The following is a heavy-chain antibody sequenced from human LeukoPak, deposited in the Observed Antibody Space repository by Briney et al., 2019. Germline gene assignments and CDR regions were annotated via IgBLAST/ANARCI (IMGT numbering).Heavy chain of an antibody. J-gene: IGHJ6*02. D-gene: IGHD6-19*01. V-gene: IGHV5-51*01. Sequence: GESLKISCKGAGYSFTSYWIAWVRQMPGKGLEWMGIIYPGDSETIYSPSFQGQVTISADNSITTAYLQWSSLKASDTAMYYCARKAVYYYGMDVWGQGTAVTVSS. CDR3: ARKAVYYYGMDV. CDR1: GYSFTSYW. CDR2: IYPGDSET.